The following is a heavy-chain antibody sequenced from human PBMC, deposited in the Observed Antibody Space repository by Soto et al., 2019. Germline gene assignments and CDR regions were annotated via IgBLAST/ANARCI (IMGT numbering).Heavy chain of an antibody. V-gene: IGHV3-30*09. CDR2: ISDGGDNK. J-gene: IGHJ4*02. CDR1: GFIFSDYA. CDR3: AKARHSTSWYGLEADF. Sequence: QVQLVESGGGVVQPGRSLRLSCAASGFIFSDYAMLWVRQAPGKGLEWVAVISDGGDNKYYAESVRGRFAISRDNLKNTLDLQMNSLNPEDTAVYHCAKARHSTSWYGLEADFWGQGTLVTVSS. D-gene: IGHD6-13*01.